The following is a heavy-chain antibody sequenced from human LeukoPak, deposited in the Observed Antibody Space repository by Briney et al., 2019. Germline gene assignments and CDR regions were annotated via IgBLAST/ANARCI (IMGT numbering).Heavy chain of an antibody. CDR3: ARERYFDWGQGFDP. J-gene: IGHJ5*02. D-gene: IGHD3-9*01. Sequence: APVKVSCKASGGTFSSYAISWVRQAPGQGLEWMGRIIPILGIANYAQKFQGRVTITADKSTSTAYMELSSLRSEDTAVYYCARERYFDWGQGFDPWGQGTLVTVSS. CDR2: IIPILGIA. V-gene: IGHV1-69*04. CDR1: GGTFSSYA.